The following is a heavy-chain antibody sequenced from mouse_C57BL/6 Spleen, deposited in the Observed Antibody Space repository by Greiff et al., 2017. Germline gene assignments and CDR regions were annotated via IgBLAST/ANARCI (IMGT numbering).Heavy chain of an antibody. CDR3: ARGAIYYDYDVGFAY. Sequence: EVKLMESGGGLVKPGGSLKLSCAASGFTFSSYAMSWVRQTPEKRLEWVATISDGGSYTYYPDNVKGRFTISRDNAKNNLYLQMSHLNSEDTAMYYCARGAIYYDYDVGFAYWGQGTLVTVSA. CDR2: ISDGGSYT. V-gene: IGHV5-4*03. J-gene: IGHJ3*01. D-gene: IGHD2-4*01. CDR1: GFTFSSYA.